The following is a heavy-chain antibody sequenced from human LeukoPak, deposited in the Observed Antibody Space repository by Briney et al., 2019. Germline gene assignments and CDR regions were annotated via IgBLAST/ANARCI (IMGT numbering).Heavy chain of an antibody. V-gene: IGHV4-34*01. D-gene: IGHD3-16*01. J-gene: IGHJ3*02. Sequence: SETLSLTCAVYGGSFSGYYWGWIRRPPGKGLEWIGSIYYSGSTYYNPSLKSRVTISVDTSKNQFSLKLSSVTAADTAVYYCARDLMIGDAFDIWGQGTMVTVSS. CDR1: GGSFSGYY. CDR2: IYYSGST. CDR3: ARDLMIGDAFDI.